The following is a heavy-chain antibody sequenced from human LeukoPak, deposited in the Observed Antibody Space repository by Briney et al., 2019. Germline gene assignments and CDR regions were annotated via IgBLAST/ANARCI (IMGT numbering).Heavy chain of an antibody. Sequence: GGSLRLSCAASGFTFSSYSMNWVRQAPGKGLEWVSYISSSSSTIYFADSVKGRFTISRDNAKNSLYLQMNSLRAEDTAVYYCAGESVSSGSYYRPDYWGQGTLVTVSS. J-gene: IGHJ4*02. CDR2: ISSSSSTI. D-gene: IGHD1-26*01. CDR1: GFTFSSYS. CDR3: AGESVSSGSYYRPDY. V-gene: IGHV3-48*04.